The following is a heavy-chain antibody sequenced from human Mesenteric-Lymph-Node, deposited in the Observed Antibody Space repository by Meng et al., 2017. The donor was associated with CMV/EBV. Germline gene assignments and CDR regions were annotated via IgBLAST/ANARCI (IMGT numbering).Heavy chain of an antibody. J-gene: IGHJ4*02. CDR3: AHSSGIAAAGPFYFGY. CDR2: IYWDDGK. V-gene: IGHV2-5*02. D-gene: IGHD6-13*01. CDR1: GFSLSTSGVG. Sequence: QITLKESGPTLVKPTQTLTLTCTFSGFSLSTSGVGVGWIRQPPGKALEWLALIYWDDGKRYSPSLKSRLTITKDTSKNQVVLTMTNMDPVDTATYYCAHSSGIAAAGPFYFGYWGQGTLVTVSS.